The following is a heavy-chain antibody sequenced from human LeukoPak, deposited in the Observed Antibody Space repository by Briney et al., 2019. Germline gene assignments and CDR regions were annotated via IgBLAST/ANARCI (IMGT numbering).Heavy chain of an antibody. CDR2: IYYSGST. CDR3: ARGGFMTIFGVVTNDAFDI. V-gene: IGHV4-59*01. D-gene: IGHD3-3*01. CDR1: GGSISSYY. Sequence: SETLSLTCTVSGGSISSYYWSWIRKPPGKGQEWIGYIYYSGSTNYNPSLKSRVPISVDTSKNQFSLKLSSVTAADTAVYYCARGGFMTIFGVVTNDAFDIWGQGTMVTVSS. J-gene: IGHJ3*02.